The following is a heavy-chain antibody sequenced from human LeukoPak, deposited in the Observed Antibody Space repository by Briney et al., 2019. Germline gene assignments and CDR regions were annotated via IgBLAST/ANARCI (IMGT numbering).Heavy chain of an antibody. J-gene: IGHJ3*02. V-gene: IGHV1-69*04. CDR3: ARDSVVVPSAFDI. D-gene: IGHD2-2*01. CDR1: GGTFSSYA. CDR2: IIPILGIA. Sequence: GASVKVSCKASGGTFSSYAISWVRQAPGQGLEWMGRIIPILGIANYAQKFQGRVTITADKSTSTAYMELSSLRSEDTAVYYCARDSVVVPSAFDIWGQGTMVTVSS.